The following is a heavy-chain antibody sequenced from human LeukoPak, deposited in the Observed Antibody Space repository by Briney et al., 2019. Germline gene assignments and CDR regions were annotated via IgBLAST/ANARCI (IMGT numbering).Heavy chain of an antibody. CDR3: ARGSYYDFWSGQKPSYDAFDI. CDR2: IYPRDGST. J-gene: IGHJ3*02. Sequence: ASVKVSCKASGYTFTSNYIHWVRQAPGQGLEWMGMIYPRDGSTSYAQKFQGRVTVTRDTSTSTVYMELSSLRSEDTAVYYCARGSYYDFWSGQKPSYDAFDIWGQGTMVTVSS. CDR1: GYTFTSNY. D-gene: IGHD3-3*01. V-gene: IGHV1-46*01.